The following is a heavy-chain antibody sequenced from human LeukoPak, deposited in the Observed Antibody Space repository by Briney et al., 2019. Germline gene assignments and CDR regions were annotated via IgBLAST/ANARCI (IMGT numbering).Heavy chain of an antibody. CDR3: AKREGGVSDI. Sequence: SETLSLTCSVSGGSISSSNYYWGWIRQPPGKGLEWIGSIYYSGSTYYNPSLKSRVTISEDTSKNQFSLKVSSVTAADTAVYYCAKREGGVSDIWGQGTMVTVSS. V-gene: IGHV4-39*07. CDR2: IYYSGST. D-gene: IGHD2-8*02. J-gene: IGHJ3*02. CDR1: GGSISSSNYY.